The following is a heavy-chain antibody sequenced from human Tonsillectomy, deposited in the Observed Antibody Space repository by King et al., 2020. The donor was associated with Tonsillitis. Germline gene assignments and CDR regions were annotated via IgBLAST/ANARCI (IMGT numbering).Heavy chain of an antibody. Sequence: GQLVQSGAEVKKPGASVKVSCKASGYKFTGYYIHWVRQAPGQGLEWMGWMNPNNGNTHFAQNFQGRVTLARDTSISTAYMDLRRLRSDDTAVYFCARADETSGYFWDLDHWGQGTLVTVSS. V-gene: IGHV1-2*02. CDR1: GYKFTGYY. D-gene: IGHD3-16*01. CDR3: ARADETSGYFWDLDH. J-gene: IGHJ4*02. CDR2: MNPNNGNT.